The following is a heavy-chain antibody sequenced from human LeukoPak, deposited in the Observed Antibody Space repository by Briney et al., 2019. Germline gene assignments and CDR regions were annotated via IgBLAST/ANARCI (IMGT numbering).Heavy chain of an antibody. CDR1: GGSISGDY. V-gene: IGHV4-4*07. J-gene: IGHJ3*02. Sequence: SETLSLTCIVSGGSISGDYWSWIRQPAGKGLEWIGRIYTSGSTNSNPSLKSRVTMSLGTSKNQFSLKLNSVTAADTAVYYCAREGIAAAEGTFDIWGRGTMVTVSS. CDR3: AREGIAAAEGTFDI. D-gene: IGHD6-13*01. CDR2: IYTSGST.